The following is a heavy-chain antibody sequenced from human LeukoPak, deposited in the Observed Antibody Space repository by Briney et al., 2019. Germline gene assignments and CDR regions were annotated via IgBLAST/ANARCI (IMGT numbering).Heavy chain of an antibody. CDR3: ARTPPELRAPSWRWYFDL. CDR2: IDWDDDK. J-gene: IGHJ2*01. D-gene: IGHD1-14*01. Sequence: SGPTLVNPTQTLTLTCTFSGFSLSTSGMCVSWIRRPPGKALEWLARIDWDDDKYYSTSLKTRLTISKDTSKNQVVLTMTSMDPVDTATYYCARTPPELRAPSWRWYFDLWGRGTLVTVSS. V-gene: IGHV2-70*11. CDR1: GFSLSTSGMC.